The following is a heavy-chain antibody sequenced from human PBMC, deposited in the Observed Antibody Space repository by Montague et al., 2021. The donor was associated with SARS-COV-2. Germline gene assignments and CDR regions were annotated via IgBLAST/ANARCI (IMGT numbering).Heavy chain of an antibody. J-gene: IGHJ3*02. CDR2: FYSGNT. D-gene: IGHD3-10*01. Sequence: SETLSLTCTVSGGSISNHYWSWIRQPPGKGLEWIAFYSGNTNYNPSPYSRVTITVATSKNQFPLKLSSVTAADTAVYYYVSYGSGTKDDAFDIWGQGTMVTVSS. CDR1: GGSISNHY. V-gene: IGHV4-59*11. CDR3: VSYGSGTKDDAFDI.